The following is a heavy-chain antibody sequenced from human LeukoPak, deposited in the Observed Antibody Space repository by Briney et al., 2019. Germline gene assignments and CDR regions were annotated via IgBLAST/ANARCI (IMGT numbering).Heavy chain of an antibody. J-gene: IGHJ4*02. D-gene: IGHD5-18*01. V-gene: IGHV3-23*01. CDR2: ISGSGGST. CDR1: GFTFSSYA. CDR3: AKDRRGYSYGYPPFDY. Sequence: GGSLRLSCAASGFTFSSYAMSWVRQAPGKGLEWVSAISGSGGSTYYADSVKGRFTIPRDNSKNTLYLQMNSLRAEDTAVYYCAKDRRGYSYGYPPFDYWGQGTLVTVSS.